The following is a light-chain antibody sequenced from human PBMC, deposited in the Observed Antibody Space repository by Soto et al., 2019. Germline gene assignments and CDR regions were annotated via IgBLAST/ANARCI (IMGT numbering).Light chain of an antibody. CDR2: GNS. V-gene: IGLV1-40*01. CDR3: QSYDRSLSTWV. J-gene: IGLJ3*02. Sequence: QSVLTQPPSVSGAPGQRVTISCTESSSNIGAGYDVHWYQQLPGTAPKLLIYGNSNRPSGVPDRFSCSKSGTSASLAITGLQAEDEADYYCQSYDRSLSTWVFGGGTKLTVL. CDR1: SSNIGAGYD.